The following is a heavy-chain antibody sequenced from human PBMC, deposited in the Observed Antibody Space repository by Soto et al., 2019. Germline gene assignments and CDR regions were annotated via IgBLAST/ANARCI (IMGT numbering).Heavy chain of an antibody. D-gene: IGHD4-17*01. CDR1: GGSISSSSYY. CDR3: ARQAVTKYWFDP. J-gene: IGHJ5*02. CDR2: IYYSGST. V-gene: IGHV4-39*01. Sequence: QLQLQESGPGLVKPSETLSLTCTVSGGSISSSSYYWGWIRQPPGKGLEWIGSIYYSGSTYYNPSLKSRVTISVDTSKNQFSLKLSSVTAADTAVYYCARQAVTKYWFDPWGQGTLVTVSS.